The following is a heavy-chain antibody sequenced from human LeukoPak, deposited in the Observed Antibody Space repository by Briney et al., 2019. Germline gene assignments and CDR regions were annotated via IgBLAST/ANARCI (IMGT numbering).Heavy chain of an antibody. V-gene: IGHV3-30*18. CDR3: AKDFITGAGYYDILTGYLPGGVAPDY. CDR2: ISYDGGNN. D-gene: IGHD3-9*01. CDR1: GFTFSSYG. J-gene: IGHJ4*02. Sequence: GGSLRLSCAASGFTFSSYGMHWVRQAPGKGLEWVAVISYDGGNNYYADSVKGRFTISRDNSKNTLYLQMNSLRAEDTAVYYCAKDFITGAGYYDILTGYLPGGVAPDYWGQGTLVTVSS.